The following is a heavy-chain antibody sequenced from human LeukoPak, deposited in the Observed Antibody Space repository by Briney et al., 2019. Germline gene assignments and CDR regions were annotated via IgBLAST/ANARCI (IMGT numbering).Heavy chain of an antibody. CDR2: ISSSSSYI. V-gene: IGHV3-21*01. CDR3: ARTKNIAAAGAFDY. J-gene: IGHJ4*02. Sequence: GGSLRLSCAASGFTFSSYSMNWVRQAPGKGLEWVSSISSSSSYIYYADSVKGRFTTSRDNAKNSLYLQMNSLRAEDTAVYYCARTKNIAAAGAFDYWGQGTLVTVSS. D-gene: IGHD6-13*01. CDR1: GFTFSSYS.